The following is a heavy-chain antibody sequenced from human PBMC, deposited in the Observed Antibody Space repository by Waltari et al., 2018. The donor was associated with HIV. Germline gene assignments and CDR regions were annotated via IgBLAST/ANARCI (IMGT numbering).Heavy chain of an antibody. CDR1: GFTFSTRA. J-gene: IGHJ4*02. D-gene: IGHD1-26*01. V-gene: IGHV3-23*01. Sequence: EVQLLESGGRLVQPGESLSLSCAAFGFTFSTRAMSWIRQAPGKGLEWVSSITSSSSNTYYADSVKGRFTISRDNSKNTLFLQMNSLRAEDTAIYYCARDNSGTYYGQGTLVTVSS. CDR3: ARDNSGTY. CDR2: ITSSSSNT.